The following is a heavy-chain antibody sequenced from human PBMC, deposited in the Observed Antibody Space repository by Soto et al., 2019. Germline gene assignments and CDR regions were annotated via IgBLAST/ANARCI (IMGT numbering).Heavy chain of an antibody. D-gene: IGHD3-22*01. J-gene: IGHJ6*04. CDR2: IGTAGDT. Sequence: GGSLRLSCAASGFTFGSYDMHWVRQATGKGLEWVSAIGTAGDTYYPGSVKGRFTISRENAKNSLYLQMNSLRAEDTAVYYCAGGLRFTKIEVVTKPPRSGTEAGGKGPTATV. CDR3: AGGLRFTKIEVVTKPPRSGTEA. CDR1: GFTFGSYD. V-gene: IGHV3-13*01.